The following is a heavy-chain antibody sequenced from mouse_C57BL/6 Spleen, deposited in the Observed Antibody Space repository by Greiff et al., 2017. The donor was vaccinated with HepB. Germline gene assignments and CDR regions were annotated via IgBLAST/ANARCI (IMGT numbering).Heavy chain of an antibody. J-gene: IGHJ3*01. Sequence: EVQVVESGEGLVKPGGSLKLSCAASGFTFSSYAMSWVRQTPEKRLEWVAYISSGGDYIYYADTVKGRFTISRDNARNTLYLQMSSLKSEDTAMYYCTRDGGATGFAYWGQGTLVTVSA. V-gene: IGHV5-9-1*02. D-gene: IGHD2-3*01. CDR3: TRDGGATGFAY. CDR2: ISSGGDYI. CDR1: GFTFSSYA.